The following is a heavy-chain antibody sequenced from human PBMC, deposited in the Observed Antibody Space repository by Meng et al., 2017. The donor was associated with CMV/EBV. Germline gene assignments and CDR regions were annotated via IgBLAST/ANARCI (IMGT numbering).Heavy chain of an antibody. CDR3: ARDTITMIASDY. V-gene: IGHV3-21*01. J-gene: IGHJ4*02. CDR1: GFTFSSYS. D-gene: IGHD3-22*01. Sequence: GGSLRLSCAASGFTFSSYSMNWVRQAPGKGLEWVSSISSSSSYIYYADSVKGRFTISRDNAKNSLYLQMNSLRAEDTAVYYCARDTITMIASDYWGRGTLVTVSS. CDR2: ISSSSSYI.